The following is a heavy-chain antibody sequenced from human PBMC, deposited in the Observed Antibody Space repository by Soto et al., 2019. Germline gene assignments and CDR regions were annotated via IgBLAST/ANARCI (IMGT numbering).Heavy chain of an antibody. J-gene: IGHJ4*02. V-gene: IGHV4-30-4*01. Sequence: SETLSLTCAVSGASISSGGAYYWSWIRQSPGKGLEWIGYIHYSGSTYYNSSLKSRVTMSVDTAKNRFSLKVNSVTVADTAVYYCARSPKGLGNFDYWGQGTLVTVS. CDR3: ARSPKGLGNFDY. D-gene: IGHD3-10*01. CDR2: IHYSGST. CDR1: GASISSGGAYY.